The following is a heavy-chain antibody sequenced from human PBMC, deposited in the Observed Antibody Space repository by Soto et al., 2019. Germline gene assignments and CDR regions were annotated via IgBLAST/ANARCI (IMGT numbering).Heavy chain of an antibody. D-gene: IGHD5-12*01. CDR3: ARRRRGATRISTFDY. CDR2: IIPIFGTA. V-gene: IGHV1-69*01. Sequence: QVQLVQSGAEVKKPGSSVKVSCKASGGTFSSYAISWVRQAPGQGLEWMGGIIPIFGTANYAQKFQGRVTITADESTSTAHMELSSLRSEDTAVYYCARRRRGATRISTFDYWGQGTLVTVSS. J-gene: IGHJ4*02. CDR1: GGTFSSYA.